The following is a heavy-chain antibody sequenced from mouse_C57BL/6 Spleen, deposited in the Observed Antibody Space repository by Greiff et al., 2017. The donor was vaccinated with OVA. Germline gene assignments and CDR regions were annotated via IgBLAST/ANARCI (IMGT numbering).Heavy chain of an antibody. CDR3: ARSSTVAAQASFAY. D-gene: IGHD3-2*02. J-gene: IGHJ3*01. V-gene: IGHV14-2*01. CDR1: GFTFKDYY. Sequence: EVQRVESGAELVKPGASVKLSCTASGFTFKDYYMHWVKQRPEQGLEWIGRIDPEDGETKYAPKFQGKATITADTASNTAYLQLSSLTSEDTAVYYCARSSTVAAQASFAYWGQGTLVTVSA. CDR2: IDPEDGET.